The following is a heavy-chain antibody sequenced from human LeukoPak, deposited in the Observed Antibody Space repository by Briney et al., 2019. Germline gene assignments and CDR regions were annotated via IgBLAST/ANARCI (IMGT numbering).Heavy chain of an antibody. D-gene: IGHD6-13*01. CDR3: ARGVVAAAGRTFDF. Sequence: PSETLSLTCTVSGGSISSYYWSWIRQPPGKGLEWIGYIYYRGSTNYNPSLKSRVTISVDTSKNQFSLKLSSVTAADTAVYYCARGVVAAAGRTFDFWGQGTLVTVSS. CDR1: GGSISSYY. V-gene: IGHV4-59*01. CDR2: IYYRGST. J-gene: IGHJ4*02.